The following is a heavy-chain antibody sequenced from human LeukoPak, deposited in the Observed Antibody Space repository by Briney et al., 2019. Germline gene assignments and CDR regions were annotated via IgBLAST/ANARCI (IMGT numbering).Heavy chain of an antibody. D-gene: IGHD3-9*01. CDR1: GGTFNSYA. CDR3: ASRRCFEAWFDS. V-gene: IGHV1-69*13. Sequence: SVKVSCKASGGTFNSYANNWVRQAPGQGLEWMGVIIPIFGTTNYAQTFQGIVTITADESTSTAYMELSSLRSEDTAVYYCASRRCFEAWFDSWGQGTLVTVSS. CDR2: IIPIFGTT. J-gene: IGHJ5*01.